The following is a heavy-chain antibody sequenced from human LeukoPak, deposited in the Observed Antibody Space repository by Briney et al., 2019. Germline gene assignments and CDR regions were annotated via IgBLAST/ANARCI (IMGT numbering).Heavy chain of an antibody. Sequence: ETLSLTCTVSGGSISSYYWSWMRQPAGKGLEWVSAISGSGGSTYYADSVKGRFTISRDNSKNTLYLQMNSLRAEDTAVYYCAKEGYYDSSGYYFDAFDIWGQGTMVTVSS. CDR1: GGSISSYY. D-gene: IGHD3-22*01. CDR2: ISGSGGST. J-gene: IGHJ3*02. V-gene: IGHV3-23*01. CDR3: AKEGYYDSSGYYFDAFDI.